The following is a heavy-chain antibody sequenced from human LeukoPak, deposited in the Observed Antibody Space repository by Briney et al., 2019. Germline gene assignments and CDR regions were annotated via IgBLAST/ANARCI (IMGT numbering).Heavy chain of an antibody. CDR1: GGSINNCC. CDR3: ARVPLEYNTATHFDY. Sequence: SETLSLTCIVSGGSINNCCCSWLRQPPGKGLEWIGYICNSGTTNYNSSLKSRVTISVDTSKNQFSLKLSSVTAADTAVYYCARVPLEYNTATHFDYWGQGTLVTVSS. D-gene: IGHD1-14*01. CDR2: ICNSGTT. V-gene: IGHV4-59*01. J-gene: IGHJ4*02.